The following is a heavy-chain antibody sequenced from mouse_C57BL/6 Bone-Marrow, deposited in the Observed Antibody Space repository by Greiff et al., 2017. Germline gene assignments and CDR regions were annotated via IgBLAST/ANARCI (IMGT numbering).Heavy chain of an antibody. J-gene: IGHJ4*01. V-gene: IGHV1-49*01. D-gene: IGHD2-4*01. Sequence: LHHSGAELVRPGSSVKLSCKDSYFAFMASAMPWVKPRPGHGLEWIGSFTMYSDATEYSENFKGKATLTANTSSSTAYMELSSLTSEDSAVYYCARDYDYDYAMDYWGQGTSVTVSS. CDR2: FTMYSDAT. CDR3: ARDYDYDYAMDY. CDR1: YFAFMASA.